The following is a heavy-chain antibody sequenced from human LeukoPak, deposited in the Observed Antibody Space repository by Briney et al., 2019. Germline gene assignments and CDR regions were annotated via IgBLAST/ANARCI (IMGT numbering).Heavy chain of an antibody. Sequence: GGSLRLSCAGSGFTFSHYAISWVRQPPGKGLEWVSGISGSGVSTYYPDSVKGRVTVSRDNSKNTVYLQLTSLRAEDTALYYCAKEAVTTDAFDIWGQGTMVTVSS. CDR1: GFTFSHYA. CDR2: ISGSGVST. D-gene: IGHD4-17*01. J-gene: IGHJ3*02. CDR3: AKEAVTTDAFDI. V-gene: IGHV3-23*01.